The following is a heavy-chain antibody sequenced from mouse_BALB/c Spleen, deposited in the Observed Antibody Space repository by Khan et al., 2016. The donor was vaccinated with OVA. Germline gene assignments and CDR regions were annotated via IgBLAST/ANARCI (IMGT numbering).Heavy chain of an antibody. J-gene: IGHJ3*01. CDR2: INPNTDNI. CDR3: ARGYDCFAS. V-gene: IGHV1-26*01. Sequence: VQLQQSGPDLVKPGASVKISCKASNYSFTLYYMSWVKQSHGKSLEWIGRINPNTDNINYNQEFKDKAILTVDKSSNTAYMELRSLTSEDSAVYFCARGYDCFASWGQGTLVTVSA. CDR1: NYSFTLYY. D-gene: IGHD2-14*01.